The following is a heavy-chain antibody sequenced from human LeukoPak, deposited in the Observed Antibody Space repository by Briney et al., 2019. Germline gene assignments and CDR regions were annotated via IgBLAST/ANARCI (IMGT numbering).Heavy chain of an antibody. J-gene: IGHJ4*02. Sequence: ASVKVSCKASGGTFSSYAISWVRQAPGQGLEWMGGIIPIFGTANYAQKFQGRVTMTRDMSTSTVYMELSSLRSEDTAVYYCARDYGSGSYGYYYDSSGYYFFDYWGQGTLVTVSS. D-gene: IGHD3-22*01. CDR2: IIPIFGTA. CDR1: GGTFSSYA. V-gene: IGHV1-69*05. CDR3: ARDYGSGSYGYYYDSSGYYFFDY.